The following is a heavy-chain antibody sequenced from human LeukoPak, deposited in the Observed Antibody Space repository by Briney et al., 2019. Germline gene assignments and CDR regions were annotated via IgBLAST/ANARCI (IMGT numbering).Heavy chain of an antibody. V-gene: IGHV3-23*01. CDR2: ISGSGGST. CDR3: AKDRVLQMYAIPVFDDFDS. CDR1: GFTFSSYA. Sequence: PGGSLRLSCAASGFTFSSYAMSWVRQAPGKGLEWVSAISGSGGSTYYAVSVKGRFTISRDNSKNTLYLQMNSLRAEDTAVYYAAKDRVLQMYAIPVFDDFDSWGQGTLVTVSS. J-gene: IGHJ5*01. D-gene: IGHD2-8*01.